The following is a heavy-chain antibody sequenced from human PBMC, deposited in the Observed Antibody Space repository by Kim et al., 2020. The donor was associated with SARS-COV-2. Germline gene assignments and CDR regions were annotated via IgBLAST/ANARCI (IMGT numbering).Heavy chain of an antibody. Sequence: GGSLRLSCAASGFTFSSYSMNWVRQAPGKGLEWVAFITSNSSTINYADSVKGRFTISRDNSKNSLYLQMNSLRDEDTAVYYCARVDPADNCGGGTLVTGSS. V-gene: IGHV3-48*02. CDR3: ARVDPADN. CDR1: GFTFSSYS. CDR2: ITSNSSTI. J-gene: IGHJ4*02. D-gene: IGHD5-18*01.